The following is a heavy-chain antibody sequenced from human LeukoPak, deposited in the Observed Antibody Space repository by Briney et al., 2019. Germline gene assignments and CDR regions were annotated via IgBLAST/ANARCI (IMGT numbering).Heavy chain of an antibody. D-gene: IGHD6-19*01. J-gene: IGHJ4*02. V-gene: IGHV4-34*01. CDR1: GGSFSGYY. CDR3: ASASSGWYNRGLSY. Sequence: PSETLSLTCAVYGGSFSGYYWSWIRQPPGKGLEWIGKINHSGSTNYNPSLKSRVTISVDTSKNQFSLKLSSVTAADTAVYYCASASSGWYNRGLSYWGQGTLVTVSS. CDR2: INHSGST.